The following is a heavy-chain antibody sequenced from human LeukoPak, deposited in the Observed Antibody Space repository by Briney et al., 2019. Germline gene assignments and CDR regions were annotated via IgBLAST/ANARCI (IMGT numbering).Heavy chain of an antibody. CDR2: IIAYNGNT. J-gene: IGHJ5*02. CDR1: GCTFTSYG. D-gene: IGHD1-14*01. Sequence: ASVKVSCKASGCTFTSYGTSWVRQAPGQGLEWMGWIIAYNGNTNYAQKLQGRVTITTDTSTSTAYMELSSLRSDDTAVYYCAGTGYNNNENWFDPWGQGTLVTVSS. CDR3: AGTGYNNNENWFDP. V-gene: IGHV1-18*01.